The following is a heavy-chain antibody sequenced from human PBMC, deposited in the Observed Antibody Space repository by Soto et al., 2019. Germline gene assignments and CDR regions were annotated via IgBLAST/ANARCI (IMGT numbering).Heavy chain of an antibody. V-gene: IGHV3-21*01. D-gene: IGHD6-6*01. CDR2: ISSSSSYI. J-gene: IGHJ4*02. CDR1: GFTFSSYS. CDR3: ARDLSSSSKGYFDY. Sequence: AGGSLRLSCAASGFTFSSYSMNWVRPAPGKGLEWVSSISSSSSYIYYADSVKGRFTISRDNAKNSLYLQMNSLRAEDTAVYYCARDLSSSSKGYFDYWGQGTLVTVSS.